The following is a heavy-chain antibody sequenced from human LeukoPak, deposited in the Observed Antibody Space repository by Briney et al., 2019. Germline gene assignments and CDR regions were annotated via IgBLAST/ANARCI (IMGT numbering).Heavy chain of an antibody. D-gene: IGHD3-22*01. Sequence: EASVKVSCKASGGTFSSYAIGWVRQAPGQGLEWMGGIIPIFGTAHYAQKFQGRVTITADESTSTAYMELSSLRSEDTAVYYCASGTYYYDSSGYYLDAFDIWGQGTMVTVSS. CDR2: IIPIFGTA. CDR1: GGTFSSYA. J-gene: IGHJ3*02. CDR3: ASGTYYYDSSGYYLDAFDI. V-gene: IGHV1-69*13.